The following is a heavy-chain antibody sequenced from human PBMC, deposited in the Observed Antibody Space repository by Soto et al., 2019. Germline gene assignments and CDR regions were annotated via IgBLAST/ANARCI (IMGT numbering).Heavy chain of an antibody. Sequence: PGGSLRLSCAASGFTFSSYAMHWVRQAPGKGLEWVAVISYDGSNKYYADSVKGRFTISRDNSKNTLYLQMNSLRAEDTAVYYCARDWVFRDGDYGAYFDYWGQGTLVTVSS. CDR3: ARDWVFRDGDYGAYFDY. J-gene: IGHJ4*02. CDR1: GFTFSSYA. CDR2: ISYDGSNK. D-gene: IGHD4-17*01. V-gene: IGHV3-30-3*01.